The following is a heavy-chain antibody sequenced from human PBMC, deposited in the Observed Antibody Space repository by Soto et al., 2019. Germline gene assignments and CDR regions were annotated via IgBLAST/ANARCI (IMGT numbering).Heavy chain of an antibody. CDR3: ARDVLWFGDRAWFDP. CDR2: IYYSGST. J-gene: IGHJ5*02. D-gene: IGHD3-10*01. V-gene: IGHV4-61*01. CDR1: GGSVSSGSYY. Sequence: PSETLSLTCTVSGGSVSSGSYYWSWVRQPPGKGLEWIGYIYYSGSTNYNPSLKSRVTISVDTSKNQFSLKLSSVTAADTAVYYCARDVLWFGDRAWFDPWGQGTLVTVSS.